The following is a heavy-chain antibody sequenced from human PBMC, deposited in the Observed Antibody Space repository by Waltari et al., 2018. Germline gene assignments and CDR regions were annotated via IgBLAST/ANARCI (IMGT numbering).Heavy chain of an antibody. CDR2: TYYRSKWSN. Sequence: QVQLQQSGPGLVKPSQILSLTCAMSGDSVSSNSAAWNWLRPSPSRGLEWLGRTYYRSKWSNDYAVSVKSRITINPDTSKNQFSLQLNSVTPEDTAVYYCARMTTVTDDAFDIWGQGTMVTVSS. V-gene: IGHV6-1*01. CDR3: ARMTTVTDDAFDI. D-gene: IGHD4-17*01. CDR1: GDSVSSNSAA. J-gene: IGHJ3*02.